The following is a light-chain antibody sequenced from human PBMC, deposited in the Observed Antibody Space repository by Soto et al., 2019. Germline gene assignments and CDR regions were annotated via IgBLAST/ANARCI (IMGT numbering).Light chain of an antibody. V-gene: IGKV3-20*01. CDR1: QSVAANY. J-gene: IGKJ1*01. Sequence: EVVLTQSPGPLSLSPGERATLSCRASQSVAANYLAWYQQKRGQAPRLLIYGASSRATGIPDRFSGSGSGTDFTLTISRLEPEDFAAYFCQQHGSAVKTFGQGTKVDIK. CDR3: QQHGSAVKT. CDR2: GAS.